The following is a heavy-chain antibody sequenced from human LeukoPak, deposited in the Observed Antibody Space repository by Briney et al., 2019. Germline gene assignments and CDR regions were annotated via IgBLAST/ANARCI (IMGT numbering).Heavy chain of an antibody. D-gene: IGHD3-3*01. V-gene: IGHV3-48*01. CDR2: ISGSSSII. Sequence: PGGSLRLSCAASGFTFSSYSMNWVRQAPGKGLEWVSYISGSSSIIYYADSVKGRFTISRDNAKNSLYLQMNSLRAEDTAVYYCASLPRGITAPDYWGQGTLVTVSS. CDR1: GFTFSSYS. CDR3: ASLPRGITAPDY. J-gene: IGHJ4*02.